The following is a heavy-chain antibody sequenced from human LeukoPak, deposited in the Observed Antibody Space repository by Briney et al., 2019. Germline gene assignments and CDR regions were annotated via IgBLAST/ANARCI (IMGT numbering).Heavy chain of an antibody. CDR3: ARGGGMATIFGGLVLNYYYYYMDV. CDR2: IYYSGST. V-gene: IGHV4-39*07. Sequence: SETLSLTCTVSGGSISSSSYYWGWIRQPPGKGLEWIGSIYYSGSTYYNPSLKSRVTISVDTSENQFSLKLSSVTAADTAVYYCARGGGMATIFGGLVLNYYYYYMDVWGKGTTVTVSS. J-gene: IGHJ6*03. D-gene: IGHD5-24*01. CDR1: GGSISSSSYY.